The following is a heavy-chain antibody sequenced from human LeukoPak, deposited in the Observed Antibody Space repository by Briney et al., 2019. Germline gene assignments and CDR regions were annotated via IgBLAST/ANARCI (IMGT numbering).Heavy chain of an antibody. CDR3: ARGAVAYYYFDN. D-gene: IGHD6-19*01. J-gene: IGHJ4*02. Sequence: SETLSLTCAVYGGSFSGYYWSWIRQPPGKGLEWIGEVNHSGSTNHNPSLKSRVTISVDTSKNQFSLKLSSVTAADTAVYYCARGAVAYYYFDNWGQGTLVTVSS. V-gene: IGHV4-34*01. CDR1: GGSFSGYY. CDR2: VNHSGST.